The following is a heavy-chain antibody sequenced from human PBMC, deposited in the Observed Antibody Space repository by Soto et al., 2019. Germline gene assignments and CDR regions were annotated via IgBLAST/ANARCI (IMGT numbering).Heavy chain of an antibody. CDR3: ARDSLDELDFDY. CDR1: GYTFASYG. CDR2: ISAYNGNT. Sequence: GASVKVSCKASGYTFASYGISWVRQAPGQGLEWMGWISAYNGNTNYAQKLQGRVTMTTDTSTSTAYMELRSLRSDDTAVYYCARDSLDELDFDYWGQGPLVTVSS. V-gene: IGHV1-18*01. J-gene: IGHJ4*02. D-gene: IGHD3-3*02.